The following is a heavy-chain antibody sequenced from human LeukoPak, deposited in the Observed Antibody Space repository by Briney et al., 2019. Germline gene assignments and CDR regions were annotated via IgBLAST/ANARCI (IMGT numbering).Heavy chain of an antibody. CDR3: AKDLYGDYDFDC. D-gene: IGHD4-17*01. CDR2: ITSSGST. Sequence: GASLRLSCAASGFTFNNYAMNWVRQAPGEGLEWVSVITSSGSTYYADSVKGRFTISRDNSKNTLYLQMNSLRAEDTAIYYCAKDLYGDYDFDCWGRGTLVTVSS. CDR1: GFTFNNYA. J-gene: IGHJ4*02. V-gene: IGHV3-23*01.